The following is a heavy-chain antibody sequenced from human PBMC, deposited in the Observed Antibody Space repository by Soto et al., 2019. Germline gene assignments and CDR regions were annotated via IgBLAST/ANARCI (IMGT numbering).Heavy chain of an antibody. CDR2: IRSKAYGGTT. J-gene: IGHJ6*02. CDR1: GFTFGDYA. V-gene: IGHV3-49*03. CDR3: TRTRYYDILTGYSYGMDV. D-gene: IGHD3-9*01. Sequence: PGGSLRLSCTASGFTFGDYAMSWFRQAPGKGLEWVGFIRSKAYGGTTEYAASVKGRFTIPRDDSKSIAYLQMNSLKTEDTAVYYCTRTRYYDILTGYSYGMDVWGQGTTVTVSS.